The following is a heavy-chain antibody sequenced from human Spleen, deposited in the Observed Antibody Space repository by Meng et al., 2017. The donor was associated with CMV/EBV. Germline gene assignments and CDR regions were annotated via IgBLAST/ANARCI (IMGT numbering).Heavy chain of an antibody. V-gene: IGHV1-2*02. J-gene: IGHJ4*02. Sequence: ASVKVSCKASGYTFTGYYIHWVRQAPGQGLEWMGWINPNSGDTNYPQKFQGRVTMTRDTSISTAYMELGSLRSDDTAVYYCARKEEIVVVPAAIERDYWGQGTLVTVSS. D-gene: IGHD2-2*01. CDR1: GYTFTGYY. CDR2: INPNSGDT. CDR3: ARKEEIVVVPAAIERDY.